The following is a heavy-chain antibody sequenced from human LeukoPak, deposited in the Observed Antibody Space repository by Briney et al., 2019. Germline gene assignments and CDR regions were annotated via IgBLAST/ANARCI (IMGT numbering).Heavy chain of an antibody. V-gene: IGHV4-34*01. D-gene: IGHD3-16*01. Sequence: SETLSLTCAVYGGSFSGYHWSWIRQPPGKGLEWIGDINHSGSTNYNPSLKSRVTISVDTSKNQFSLKLSSVTAADTAVYYCARVLYYYYMDVWGKGTTVTVSS. CDR1: GGSFSGYH. CDR3: ARVLYYYYMDV. CDR2: INHSGST. J-gene: IGHJ6*03.